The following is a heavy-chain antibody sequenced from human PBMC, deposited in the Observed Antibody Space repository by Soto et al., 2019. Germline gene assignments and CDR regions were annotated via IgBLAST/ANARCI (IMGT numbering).Heavy chain of an antibody. CDR3: ARMVTIFGGWYYYGMDV. CDR1: GFSLITSGMF. CDR2: IDLDDDK. J-gene: IGHJ6*02. Sequence: SGPTLVNPTQTLTLTCTFSGFSLITSGMFVSWIRQPPGKALEWLALIDLDDDKYYSTSLKTRLTISKDTSKNQVVPTMTNMDPVDTATYYCARMVTIFGGWYYYGMDVWGQGTTVTVSS. V-gene: IGHV2-70*01. D-gene: IGHD3-3*01.